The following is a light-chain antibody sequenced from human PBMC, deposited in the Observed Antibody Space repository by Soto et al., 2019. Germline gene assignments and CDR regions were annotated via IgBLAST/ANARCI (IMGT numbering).Light chain of an antibody. CDR2: GAS. CDR1: QSVSSSY. CDR3: QQYGSSAWT. V-gene: IGKV3-20*01. Sequence: EIVLTQSPGTLSLSPGERATLSCRASQSVSSSYLVWYQQKPGQAPRHLIYGASSRATDIPARFSGSGSGTDFTLTISGLEPEDFAVYYCQQYGSSAWTFGQGTKVEIK. J-gene: IGKJ1*01.